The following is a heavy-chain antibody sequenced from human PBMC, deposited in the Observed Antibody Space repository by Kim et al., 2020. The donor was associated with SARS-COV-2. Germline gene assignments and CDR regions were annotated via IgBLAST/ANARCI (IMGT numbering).Heavy chain of an antibody. CDR3: AKVGTASTWRAWFDP. CDR1: GFIFDNYA. D-gene: IGHD2-21*02. Sequence: GGSLRLSCAASGFIFDNYAVTWVRQAPGKALEWVSSISGGGGSAYYTDSVEGRFTISRDNSKNTLYLQMNSLRVEDTAVYYCAKVGTASTWRAWFDPWGQGTLVTVSS. J-gene: IGHJ5*02. V-gene: IGHV3-23*01. CDR2: ISGGGGSA.